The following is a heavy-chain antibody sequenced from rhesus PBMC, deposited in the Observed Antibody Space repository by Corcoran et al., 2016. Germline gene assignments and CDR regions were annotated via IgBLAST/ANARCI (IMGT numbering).Heavy chain of an antibody. D-gene: IGHD3-3*01. CDR1: GGSLKNNY. J-gene: IGHJ4*01. Sequence: QVQLQESGPGLVKPSETLSLTCAVSGGSLKNNYWTWIRPPPGKGLEWIGYISATGGRSDHNPPLRSRVTISTDTSKNQFSLNLSSLTAADTAVYYCARGIYYFDYWGQGVLVTVSS. CDR2: ISATGGRS. V-gene: IGHV4-173*01. CDR3: ARGIYYFDY.